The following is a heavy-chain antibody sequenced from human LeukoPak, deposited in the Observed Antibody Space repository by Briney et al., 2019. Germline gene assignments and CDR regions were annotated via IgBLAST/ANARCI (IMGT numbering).Heavy chain of an antibody. Sequence: PGGSLRLSCAASGFTFSSYSMNWVRQAPGKGLEWVSSISSSSSYIYYADSVKGRFTISRDNAKNSLYLQMNSLRAEDTAVYYCASEGGSIAVAPLDYWGQGTLVTVSS. CDR1: GFTFSSYS. V-gene: IGHV3-21*01. J-gene: IGHJ4*02. CDR2: ISSSSSYI. D-gene: IGHD6-19*01. CDR3: ASEGGSIAVAPLDY.